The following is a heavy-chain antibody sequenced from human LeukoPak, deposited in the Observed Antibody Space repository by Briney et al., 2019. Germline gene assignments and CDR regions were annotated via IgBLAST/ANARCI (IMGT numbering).Heavy chain of an antibody. D-gene: IGHD6-19*01. J-gene: IGHJ4*02. Sequence: SETLSLTCTVSGGSISSYYWSWIRQPPGKGLEWIGYIYYSGSTNYNPSLKTRVTISVDTSKNQFSLKLSSVTAADTAVYYCARDLEWLIFDYWGQGTLVTVSS. V-gene: IGHV4-59*01. CDR2: IYYSGST. CDR1: GGSISSYY. CDR3: ARDLEWLIFDY.